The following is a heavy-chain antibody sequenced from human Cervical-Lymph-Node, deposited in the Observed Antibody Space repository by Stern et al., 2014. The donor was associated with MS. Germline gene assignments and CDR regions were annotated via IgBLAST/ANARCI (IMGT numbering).Heavy chain of an antibody. CDR3: ARTSYYSDSGTWVGWFDP. CDR2: IFLNDEK. V-gene: IGHV2-26*01. D-gene: IGHD3-10*01. CDR1: GFSLNNPTMG. J-gene: IGHJ5*02. Sequence: ESGPVLVKPIETLTLTCTVSGFSLNNPTMGVSWIRQPPGKALEWLAHIFLNDEKSYSTSLKSRLTISKDISKSQVVLTMSNMDPVDTATYSCARTSYYSDSGTWVGWFDPWGQGTLVTVSS.